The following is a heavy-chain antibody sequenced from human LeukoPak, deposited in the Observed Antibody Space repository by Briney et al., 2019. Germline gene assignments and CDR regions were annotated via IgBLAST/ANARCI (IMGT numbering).Heavy chain of an antibody. CDR2: ISDSGGST. CDR3: IVGATRDAFDI. Sequence: GGSLRLSCAASGFTFSNYGMSWVRQAPGKGLEWVSAISDSGGSTNYADSVKGRFTISRDNAKNTLYLQMNSLRVEDTAVYYCIVGATRDAFDIWGQGTMVIVSS. CDR1: GFTFSNYG. V-gene: IGHV3-23*01. D-gene: IGHD1-26*01. J-gene: IGHJ3*02.